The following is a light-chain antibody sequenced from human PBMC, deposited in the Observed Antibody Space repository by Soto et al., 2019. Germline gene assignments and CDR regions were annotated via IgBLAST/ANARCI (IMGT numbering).Light chain of an antibody. CDR2: SNN. V-gene: IGLV1-44*01. Sequence: QPVLTQPPSASGTPGQRVTISCSGSNSNIGSNTVNWYQQLPGTAPKLLIYSNNQRPSGVPDRFSGSKSGTSASLAISGLQSEDEAEYYCAAWDDNLNGPHWVFGGGTKLTVL. CDR1: NSNIGSNT. J-gene: IGLJ3*02. CDR3: AAWDDNLNGPHWV.